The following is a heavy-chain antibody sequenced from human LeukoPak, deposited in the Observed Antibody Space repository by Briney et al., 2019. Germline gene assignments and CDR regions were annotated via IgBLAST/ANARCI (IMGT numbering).Heavy chain of an antibody. CDR2: INPSGGST. J-gene: IGHJ4*02. V-gene: IGHV1-46*01. CDR3: ARDPVGYCTNGVCPNLDY. CDR1: GYTFTGYH. Sequence: ASVKVSCKASGYTFTGYHMHWVRQAPGQGLEWMGIINPSGGSTSYAQKFQGRVTVTRDTSTSTVYMELSSLRSEDTAVYYCARDPVGYCTNGVCPNLDYWGQGTLVTVSS. D-gene: IGHD2-8*01.